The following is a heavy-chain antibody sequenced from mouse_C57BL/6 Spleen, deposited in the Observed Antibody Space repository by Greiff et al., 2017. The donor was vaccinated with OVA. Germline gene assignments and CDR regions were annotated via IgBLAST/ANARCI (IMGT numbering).Heavy chain of an antibody. V-gene: IGHV5-4*01. CDR1: GFTFSSYA. Sequence: EVKLQESGGGLVKPGGSLKLSCAASGFTFSSYAMSWVRQTPEKRLEWVATISDGGSYTYYPDNVKGRFTISRDNAKNNLYLQMSHLKSEDTAMYYCARDGDYSNHYFDYWGQGTTLTVSS. CDR2: ISDGGSYT. D-gene: IGHD2-5*01. J-gene: IGHJ2*01. CDR3: ARDGDYSNHYFDY.